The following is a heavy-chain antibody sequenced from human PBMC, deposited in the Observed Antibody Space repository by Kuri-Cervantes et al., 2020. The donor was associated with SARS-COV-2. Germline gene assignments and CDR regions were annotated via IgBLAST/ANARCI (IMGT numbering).Heavy chain of an antibody. J-gene: IGHJ4*02. CDR3: ARDDYGDGFTY. CDR2: ISGSGGSA. Sequence: GESLKISCAASGFTFRSYAMIWVRQTPGKGLEWVSAISGSGGSAYYADSVKGRFTISRDNSKNTLYLQMNSLRAEDTAVYYCARDDYGDGFTYWGQGTLVTVSS. V-gene: IGHV3-23*01. D-gene: IGHD4-17*01. CDR1: GFTFRSYA.